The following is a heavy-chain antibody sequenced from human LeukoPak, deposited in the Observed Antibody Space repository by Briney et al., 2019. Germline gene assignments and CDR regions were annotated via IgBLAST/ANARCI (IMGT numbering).Heavy chain of an antibody. V-gene: IGHV4-61*01. CDR1: GDPISSYGDYSNYK. CDR3: AREYSGFDY. J-gene: IGHJ4*02. Sequence: SETLSLTCTVSGDPISSYGDYSNYKWTWIRQPPGKGLEWIGYVYYSGSTNYNPSLKSRVTISVDTSKRQLSLKLTSVPAADTAIYYCAREYSGFDYWGQGTLVTVSS. D-gene: IGHD5-12*01. CDR2: VYYSGST.